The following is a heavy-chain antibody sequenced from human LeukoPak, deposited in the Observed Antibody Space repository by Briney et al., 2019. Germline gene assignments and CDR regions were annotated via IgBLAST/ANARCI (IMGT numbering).Heavy chain of an antibody. D-gene: IGHD2-21*02. Sequence: SVKVSCKASGYTFTTNGISWVRQAPGQGLEWMGGIIPIFGTANYAQKFQGRVTITADESTSTAYMELSSLRSEDTAVYYCARDRWEHIVVVTTNYYYYGMDVWGQGTTVTVSS. CDR2: IIPIFGTA. CDR3: ARDRWEHIVVVTTNYYYYGMDV. V-gene: IGHV1-69*13. CDR1: GYTFTTNG. J-gene: IGHJ6*02.